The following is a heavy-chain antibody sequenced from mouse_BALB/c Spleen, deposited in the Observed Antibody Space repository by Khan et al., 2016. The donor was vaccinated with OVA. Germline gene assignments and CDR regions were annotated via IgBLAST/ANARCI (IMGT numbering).Heavy chain of an antibody. Sequence: EVKLEVSGPGLVKPSQSLSLTCTVTGYSITSNYAWNWIRQFPGNKLEWMGYISYSGRTSYIPSLKSRISITRDTSKNQSFLQLNSVTTEDTATYYCARGNYDGYAMDYWGQGTSVTVSS. V-gene: IGHV3-2*02. CDR3: ARGNYDGYAMDY. J-gene: IGHJ4*01. CDR1: GYSITSNYA. D-gene: IGHD2-4*01. CDR2: ISYSGRT.